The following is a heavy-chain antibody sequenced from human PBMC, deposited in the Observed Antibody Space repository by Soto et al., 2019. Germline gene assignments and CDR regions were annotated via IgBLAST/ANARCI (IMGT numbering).Heavy chain of an antibody. CDR1: GGSISSGDYY. V-gene: IGHV4-31*03. CDR3: ARWWSGSRQGFDP. J-gene: IGHJ5*02. CDR2: IYYSGST. Sequence: QVQLQESGPGLVKPSQTLSVTCTVSGGSISSGDYYWSWIRQHPGKGLEWIGYIYYSGSTYYNPSLKSRVTISVDTSKNQFSLKLSSVPAADTAVYYCARWWSGSRQGFDPWGQGTLVTVSS. D-gene: IGHD3-3*01.